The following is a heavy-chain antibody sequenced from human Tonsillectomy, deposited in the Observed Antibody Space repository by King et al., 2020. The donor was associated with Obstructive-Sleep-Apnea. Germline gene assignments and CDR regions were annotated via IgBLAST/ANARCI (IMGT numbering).Heavy chain of an antibody. CDR1: GFTFSDYY. CDR3: ARFRIAAAPWDWYFDL. CDR2: ISSSGTTI. V-gene: IGHV3-11*01. J-gene: IGHJ2*01. Sequence: QVQLVESGGDLVKPGGSLRLSCAASGFTFSDYYMSWIRQAPGKGLEWVSYISSSGTTIYYADSVTGRFTISRDTAKNSLYLQMISLRAEDTAVYSCARFRIAAAPWDWYFDLWGRGTLVTVSS. D-gene: IGHD6-13*01.